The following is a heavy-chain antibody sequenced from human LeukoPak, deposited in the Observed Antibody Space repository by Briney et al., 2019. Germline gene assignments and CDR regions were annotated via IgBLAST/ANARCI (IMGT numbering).Heavy chain of an antibody. D-gene: IGHD5-24*01. Sequence: PGGSLRLSCAASGFTFSSYAMHWVRQAPGKGLEWVAVISYDGSNKYYADSVKGRFTISRDNSKNTLYLQMNSLRAEDTAVYYCARDESQGATIFEVGVFGYWGQGTPVTVSS. CDR1: GFTFSSYA. V-gene: IGHV3-30-3*01. CDR2: ISYDGSNK. J-gene: IGHJ4*02. CDR3: ARDESQGATIFEVGVFGY.